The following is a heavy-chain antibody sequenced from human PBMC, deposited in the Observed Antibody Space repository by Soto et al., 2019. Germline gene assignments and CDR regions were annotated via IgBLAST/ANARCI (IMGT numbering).Heavy chain of an antibody. D-gene: IGHD3-10*01. J-gene: IGHJ6*02. CDR2: IYYSGST. CDR3: ARGQDPMVRGVSGMDV. V-gene: IGHV4-59*01. CDR1: GLSIRSCY. Sequence: SEPLAHTWPVYGLSIRSCYLLWSRPHPGKGLEWIGYIYYSGSTNYNPSHKNRVTISVDTSKNQFSLKLSSVTAADTAVYYCARGQDPMVRGVSGMDVWGQGTTVTVSS.